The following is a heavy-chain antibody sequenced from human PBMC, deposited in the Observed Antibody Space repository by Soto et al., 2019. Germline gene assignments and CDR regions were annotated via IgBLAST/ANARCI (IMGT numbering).Heavy chain of an antibody. Sequence: QVQLVESGGGVVQPGRSLRLSCAASGFTFSSYAMHWVRQAPGKGLEWVAVISYDGSNKYYADSVKGRFTISRDNSKNTLYLQMNSLRAEDTAVYYCARDISPRPSSVWPGAFDYWGQGTLVTVSS. D-gene: IGHD6-19*01. CDR2: ISYDGSNK. CDR1: GFTFSSYA. V-gene: IGHV3-30-3*01. J-gene: IGHJ4*02. CDR3: ARDISPRPSSVWPGAFDY.